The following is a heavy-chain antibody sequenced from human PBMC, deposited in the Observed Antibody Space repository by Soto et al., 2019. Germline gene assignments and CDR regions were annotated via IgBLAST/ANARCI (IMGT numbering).Heavy chain of an antibody. D-gene: IGHD3-10*01. V-gene: IGHV2-5*01. J-gene: IGHJ3*02. CDR1: LLSLITSGVA. CDR2: IYWYDDK. Sequence: QITVKVSGPTLVKPTQTRTLTCTFSLLSLITSGVAVGWIRQPPGKALEWLALIYWYDDKRYSPSLKSRLTITKDTSENQVVLTMTNMDPVDTVTYYCALNYGSGTSVACDIWGQGTMVTVS. CDR3: ALNYGSGTSVACDI.